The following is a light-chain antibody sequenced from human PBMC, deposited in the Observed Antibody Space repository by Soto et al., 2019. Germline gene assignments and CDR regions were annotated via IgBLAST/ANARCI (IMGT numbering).Light chain of an antibody. Sequence: DIQMTQSPSTLSASVGDRVTITCRASQSISSWLAWYQQKPGKAPKLLIYKASTLESGVPLRFSGSGSGTEFTLTISSLQPDDFATYCCQHYNSYSRAFGQGTKVEVK. CDR3: QHYNSYSRA. CDR2: KAS. J-gene: IGKJ1*01. V-gene: IGKV1-5*03. CDR1: QSISSW.